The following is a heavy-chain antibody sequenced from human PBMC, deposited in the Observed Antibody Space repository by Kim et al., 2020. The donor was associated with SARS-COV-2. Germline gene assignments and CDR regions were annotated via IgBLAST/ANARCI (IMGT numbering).Heavy chain of an antibody. CDR1: GFTFSSYW. CDR2: IKQDGSEK. CDR3: ARVYKKAIFRVVNEGEYFDY. V-gene: IGHV3-7*01. J-gene: IGHJ4*02. Sequence: GGSLRLSCAASGFTFSSYWMSWVRQAPGKGLEWVANIKQDGSEKYYVYSVKGRFTISKDNAKNSLYLQMNSQRAEDTAVYYCARVYKKAIFRVVNEGEYFDYWGQGTLVTVSS. D-gene: IGHD3-3*01.